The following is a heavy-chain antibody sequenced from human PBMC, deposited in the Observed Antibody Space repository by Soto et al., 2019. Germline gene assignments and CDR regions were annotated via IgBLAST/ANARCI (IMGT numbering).Heavy chain of an antibody. Sequence: QVQLVQSGAEVKKPGASVKVSCKASSYIFSSYGLSWVRQAPGQGLEWMGWISAYNGNTNYAQNLQGRVTMTTDTSTSTADMELRSLRSDDTAVYYCARMGSSGCFDYWGQGTLVTVSS. CDR2: ISAYNGNT. CDR1: SYIFSSYG. CDR3: ARMGSSGCFDY. V-gene: IGHV1-18*01. J-gene: IGHJ4*02. D-gene: IGHD6-19*01.